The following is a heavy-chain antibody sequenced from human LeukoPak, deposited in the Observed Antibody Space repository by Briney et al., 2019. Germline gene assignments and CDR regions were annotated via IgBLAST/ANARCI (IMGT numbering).Heavy chain of an antibody. Sequence: SVKVSCKASGGTFSSYAISWVRQAPGQGLEWMGGIIPIFGTANYAQKFQGRATITADESTSTAYMELSSLRSEDTAVYYCATLAVAGTLGDYWGQGTLVTVSS. CDR3: ATLAVAGTLGDY. CDR2: IIPIFGTA. CDR1: GGTFSSYA. J-gene: IGHJ4*02. D-gene: IGHD6-19*01. V-gene: IGHV1-69*13.